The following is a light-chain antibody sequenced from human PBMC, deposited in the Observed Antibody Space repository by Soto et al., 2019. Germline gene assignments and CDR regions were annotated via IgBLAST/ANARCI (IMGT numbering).Light chain of an antibody. CDR1: QSISSY. V-gene: IGKV1-39*01. Sequence: DIQVTQSPSSLSASVRDRFTITCRASQSISSYLNWYQQKPGKAPKLLIYAASSLQSGVPSRFSGSGSGTDFTLTISSLQPEDFATYYCQQSYSTPRAFGQGTKVDI. CDR3: QQSYSTPRA. J-gene: IGKJ1*01. CDR2: AAS.